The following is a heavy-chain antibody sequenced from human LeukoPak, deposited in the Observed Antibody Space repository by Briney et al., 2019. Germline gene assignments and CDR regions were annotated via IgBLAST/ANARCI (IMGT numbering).Heavy chain of an antibody. V-gene: IGHV4-4*07. CDR1: GGSISSYY. Sequence: SETLSLTCTVSGGSISSYYWSWIRQPAGKGLEWIGRIYTSGSTNYNPSLKSRVTMSVDTSKNQFSLKLSSVTAADTAVYYCAGPSGIVVVPAAIRKNYYYMDVWGKGTTVTVSS. J-gene: IGHJ6*03. D-gene: IGHD2-2*01. CDR2: IYTSGST. CDR3: AGPSGIVVVPAAIRKNYYYMDV.